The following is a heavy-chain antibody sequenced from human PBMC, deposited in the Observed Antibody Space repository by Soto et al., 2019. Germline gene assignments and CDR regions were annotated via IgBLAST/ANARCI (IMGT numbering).Heavy chain of an antibody. D-gene: IGHD6-19*01. CDR3: ARVGIAVAGVIYAFDI. CDR1: GGTFSSYA. CDR2: IIPIFGTA. J-gene: IGHJ3*02. V-gene: IGHV1-69*13. Sequence: SVKVSCKASGGTFSSYAISWVRQAPGQGLEWMGGIIPIFGTANYAQKFQGRVTITADESTSTAYMELSSLRSEDTAVYYCARVGIAVAGVIYAFDIWGQGTMVTVSS.